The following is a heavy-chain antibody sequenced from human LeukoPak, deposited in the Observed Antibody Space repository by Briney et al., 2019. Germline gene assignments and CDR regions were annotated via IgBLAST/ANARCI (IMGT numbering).Heavy chain of an antibody. J-gene: IGHJ4*02. CDR1: GYTFTAYF. CDR3: ARETDHSYGSAFDF. D-gene: IGHD5-18*01. CDR2: INPKNGGT. V-gene: IGHV1-2*02. Sequence: GASVKVSCRTSGYTFTAYFMHWVRQAPGQGPEWMGWINPKNGGTNYAQTSQGRVTMTRDTSISTAYMELTSLRSDDTAVYYCARETDHSYGSAFDFWGQGTLVTVSS.